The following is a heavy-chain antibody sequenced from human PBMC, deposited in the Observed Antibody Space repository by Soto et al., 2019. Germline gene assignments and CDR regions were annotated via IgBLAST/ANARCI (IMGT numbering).Heavy chain of an antibody. CDR2: IYYSGST. CDR1: GGSISSYY. CDR3: ARGGVAAADLDY. Sequence: SETLSLTCTVSGGSISSYYWSWMRQPPGKGLEWIGYIYYSGSTNYSPSLKSRVTISVDTSKNQFSLKLSSVTAADTAVYYCARGGVAAADLDYWGQGTLVTVSS. V-gene: IGHV4-59*01. D-gene: IGHD6-13*01. J-gene: IGHJ4*02.